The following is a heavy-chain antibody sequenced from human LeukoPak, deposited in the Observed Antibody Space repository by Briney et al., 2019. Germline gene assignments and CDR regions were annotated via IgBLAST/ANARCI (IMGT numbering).Heavy chain of an antibody. CDR2: ISNSGDAT. CDR3: ARESYYGSGTYFNFDS. J-gene: IGHJ4*02. CDR1: GFTFSDYY. V-gene: IGHV3-11*01. Sequence: KPGGSLRLSCAASGFTFSDYYMSWIRQAPGKGLEWISYISNSGDATNYGDSVRGRFTISRDNSKNSLYLEMNSLRAEDTAIYYCARESYYGSGTYFNFDSWGQGILVTVSS. D-gene: IGHD3-10*01.